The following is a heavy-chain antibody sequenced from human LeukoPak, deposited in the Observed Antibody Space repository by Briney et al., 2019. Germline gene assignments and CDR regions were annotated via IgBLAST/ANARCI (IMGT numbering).Heavy chain of an antibody. J-gene: IGHJ6*02. D-gene: IGHD2-15*01. V-gene: IGHV3-53*04. Sequence: GGSLRLCCAASGFTVNNNYMTWVRQAPGKGLECVSVIYSGGSTKYADSVKGRFTISRHNSENTLYLQLSSLRAEDTAVYYCAKVVSGGGNYVMDVWGQGTTVTVSS. CDR1: GFTVNNNY. CDR3: AKVVSGGGNYVMDV. CDR2: IYSGGST.